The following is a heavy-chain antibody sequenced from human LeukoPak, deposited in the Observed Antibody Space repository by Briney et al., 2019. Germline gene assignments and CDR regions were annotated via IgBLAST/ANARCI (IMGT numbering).Heavy chain of an antibody. J-gene: IGHJ4*02. CDR2: IYHTGNS. Sequence: QASKTLSLTCTVSGGSVSSDYWSWIRQPPGKGLEWIGYIYHTGNSDYNPSLKSRATISLDTSKNQFSLKLTSVTAADTAVYFCARHPFSSPFDYWGRGTLVTVSS. CDR3: ARHPFSSPFDY. V-gene: IGHV4-59*08. CDR1: GGSVSSDY.